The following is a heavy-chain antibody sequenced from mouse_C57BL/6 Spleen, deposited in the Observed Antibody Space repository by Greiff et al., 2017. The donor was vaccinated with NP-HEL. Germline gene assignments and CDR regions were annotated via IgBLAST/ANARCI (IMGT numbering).Heavy chain of an antibody. CDR1: GYTFTSYW. Sequence: VQLQQSGTELVKPGASVKLSCKASGYTFTSYWMHWVKQRPGQGLEWIGNINPSNGGTNYNEKFKSKATLTVDKSSSTAYMQLSSLTSEDSAVYYCARCPDSSGYPAWFAYWGQGTLVTVSA. CDR2: INPSNGGT. D-gene: IGHD3-2*02. CDR3: ARCPDSSGYPAWFAY. J-gene: IGHJ3*01. V-gene: IGHV1-53*01.